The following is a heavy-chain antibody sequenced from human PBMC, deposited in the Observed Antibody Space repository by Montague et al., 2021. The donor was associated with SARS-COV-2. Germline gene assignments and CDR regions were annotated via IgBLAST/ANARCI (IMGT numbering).Heavy chain of an antibody. CDR1: GGSISSYY. Sequence: SETLSLTCTVSGGSISSYYWSWIRQPPGKGLEWIGEINYSGSTNYNPSHKSQVTISLDTSKNQFSLKLNSVTAADTAVYYCARGSYGPDGFDIWGQGTMVTVSS. CDR3: ARGSYGPDGFDI. V-gene: IGHV4-59*01. D-gene: IGHD5-18*01. CDR2: INYSGST. J-gene: IGHJ3*02.